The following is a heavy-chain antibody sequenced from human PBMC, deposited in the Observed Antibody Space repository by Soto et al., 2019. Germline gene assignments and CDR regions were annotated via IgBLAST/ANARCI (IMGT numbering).Heavy chain of an antibody. D-gene: IGHD1-1*01. V-gene: IGHV3-23*01. Sequence: PGGSLRSSCAASGFTISRFAMSWARQAPGKGLEWVSAISDSGDTTHYADSVKGRFTIFRDTSKSTLYLQMNTLRAEDTAVYYCAKDKPGTTSFDDWGQGTLVTVSS. CDR2: ISDSGDTT. CDR1: GFTISRFA. CDR3: AKDKPGTTSFDD. J-gene: IGHJ4*02.